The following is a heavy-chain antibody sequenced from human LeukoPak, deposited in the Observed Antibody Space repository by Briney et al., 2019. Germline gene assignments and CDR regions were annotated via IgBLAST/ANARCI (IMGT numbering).Heavy chain of an antibody. J-gene: IGHJ3*02. CDR3: AKGRSRADAFDI. Sequence: GGSLRLSCAASGFTFSSYAMSWVRQAPGKGLEWVSAISGSGGSTYYADSVKGRFTISRDNSKNTLHLQMNSLRAEDTAVYYCAKGRSRADAFDIWGQGTMVTVSS. D-gene: IGHD2-15*01. V-gene: IGHV3-23*01. CDR1: GFTFSSYA. CDR2: ISGSGGST.